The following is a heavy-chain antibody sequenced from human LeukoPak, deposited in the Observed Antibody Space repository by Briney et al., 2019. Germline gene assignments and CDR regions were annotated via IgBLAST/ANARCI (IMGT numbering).Heavy chain of an antibody. Sequence: PSETLSLTCTVSGGSISSSSYYWGWIRQPPGKGLEWIGSIYYSGSTYYNPSLKSRVTISVDTSKNQFSLKLSSVTAADTAMYYCARHEYSSSWYSAWGQGTLVTVSS. D-gene: IGHD6-13*01. CDR2: IYYSGST. CDR1: GGSISSSSYY. CDR3: ARHEYSSSWYSA. J-gene: IGHJ5*02. V-gene: IGHV4-39*01.